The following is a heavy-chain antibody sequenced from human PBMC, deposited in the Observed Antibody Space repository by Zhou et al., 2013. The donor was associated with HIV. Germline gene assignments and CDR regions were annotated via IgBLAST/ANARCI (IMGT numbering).Heavy chain of an antibody. Sequence: QVQLVQSGAEVKKPGSSVKVSCKASGGTFSSYAISWVRQAPGQGLEWMGGIIPIFGTANYAQKFQGRVTITADESTSTAYMELSSLRSEDTAVYYCARDRGTGSSYYYYYMDVWGQRGPRVTVSS. V-gene: IGHV1-69*12. CDR1: GGTFSSYA. CDR2: IIPIFGTA. D-gene: IGHD6-6*01. J-gene: IGHJ6*03. CDR3: ARDRGTGSSYYYYYMDV.